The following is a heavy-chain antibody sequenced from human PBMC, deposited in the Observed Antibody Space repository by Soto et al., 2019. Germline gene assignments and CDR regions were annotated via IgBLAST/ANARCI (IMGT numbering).Heavy chain of an antibody. CDR1: GFTFSTYW. V-gene: IGHV3-74*01. CDR2: INGDGSST. Sequence: HPGGSLRLSCAASGFTFSTYWMHWVRQPPGKGLVWVSRINGDGSSTSYADSVKGRFTISRDNAKNTLYLQMNSLRAEDTAVYYCAREYGDYVGQEYFQHWVQGTLVTVSS. D-gene: IGHD4-17*01. J-gene: IGHJ1*01. CDR3: AREYGDYVGQEYFQH.